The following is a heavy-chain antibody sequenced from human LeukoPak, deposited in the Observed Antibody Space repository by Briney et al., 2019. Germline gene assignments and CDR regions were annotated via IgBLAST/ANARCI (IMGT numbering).Heavy chain of an antibody. CDR3: AKFTRHYDILTAYYEGSFDY. V-gene: IGHV3-23*01. CDR2: ISVSDAGT. J-gene: IGHJ4*02. CDR1: GFTFSNYD. D-gene: IGHD3-9*01. Sequence: PGGSLRLSCAASGFTFSNYDMSWVRQAPGKGLNWVSAISVSDAGTYYADSVKGRFTVSRDNSKNTMYLQMNSLRAEDPAVLYCAKFTRHYDILTAYYEGSFDYWGQGTLVTVSS.